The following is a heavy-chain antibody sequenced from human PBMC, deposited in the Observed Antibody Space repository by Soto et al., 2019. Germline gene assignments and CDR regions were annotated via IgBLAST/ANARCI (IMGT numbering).Heavy chain of an antibody. J-gene: IGHJ4*02. D-gene: IGHD3-10*01. CDR1: GFTFTSYW. CDR3: ARGAFGSYYVDY. V-gene: IGHV3-74*01. Sequence: EVQVVESGGASVQPGGSLRLSCAASGFTFTSYWIHWVRQAPGKGLLWMSRIKGDETTSSYADSVKGRFTISRDNAKNTVYLQMNSLRAEDTAVYYCARGAFGSYYVDYWGRGTLVTVSS. CDR2: IKGDETTS.